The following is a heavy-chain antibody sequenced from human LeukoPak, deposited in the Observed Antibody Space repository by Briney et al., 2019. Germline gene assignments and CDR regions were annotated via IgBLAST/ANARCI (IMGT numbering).Heavy chain of an antibody. CDR3: ARGGLGYCSSTSCSTRGWFDP. V-gene: IGHV1-69*02. CDR2: IIPILGIA. Sequence: ASVKVSCKASGGTFSSYTISWVRQAPGQGLEWIGRIIPILGIANYAQKFQGRVTITADKSTSTAYMELSSLRSEDTAVYYCARGGLGYCSSTSCSTRGWFDPWGQGTLVTVSS. D-gene: IGHD2-2*01. CDR1: GGTFSSYT. J-gene: IGHJ5*02.